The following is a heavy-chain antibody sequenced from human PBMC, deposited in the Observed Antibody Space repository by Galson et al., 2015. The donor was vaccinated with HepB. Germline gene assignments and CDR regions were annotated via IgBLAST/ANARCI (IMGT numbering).Heavy chain of an antibody. CDR3: ARSGGLPTVKMCNWFNS. D-gene: IGHD4-17*01. Sequence: PALVKPTQTLTLTCTISGSSLITGGVAVGWIRQPPGQALEWLALIYYDDDKRYSPSLKSRITITKDTSKNQVVLTMTDMDPVDTATYFCARSGGLPTVKMCNWFNSWGQGTLATVSS. CDR2: IYYDDDK. J-gene: IGHJ5*01. V-gene: IGHV2-5*02. CDR1: GSSLITGGVA.